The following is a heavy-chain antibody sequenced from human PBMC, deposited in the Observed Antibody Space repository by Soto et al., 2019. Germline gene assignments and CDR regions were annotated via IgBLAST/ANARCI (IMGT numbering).Heavy chain of an antibody. CDR1: GFTVSSNY. Sequence: GGSLRLSCAASGFTVSSNYMSWVRQAPGKGLGWVSVIYSGGSTYYADSVKGRFTISRDNSKNTLYLQMNSLRAEDTAVYYCARATATAIPGFDYWGQGTLVTVSS. J-gene: IGHJ4*02. D-gene: IGHD2-21*02. CDR3: ARATATAIPGFDY. CDR2: IYSGGST. V-gene: IGHV3-53*01.